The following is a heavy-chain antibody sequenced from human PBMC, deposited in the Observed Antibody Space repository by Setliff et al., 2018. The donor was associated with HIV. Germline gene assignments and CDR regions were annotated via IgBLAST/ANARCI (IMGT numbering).Heavy chain of an antibody. J-gene: IGHJ2*01. Sequence: SETLSLTCDVSGGSISSDSYYWAWIRQPPGKGLEWIGTIYYSGSTHYNPSLKSRLTISADMSKNQLSLKLSSVTAADTAVYYCLLWTGYYTYWFFDLWGRGALVTVSS. D-gene: IGHD3-3*01. V-gene: IGHV4-39*07. CDR2: IYYSGST. CDR1: GGSISSDSYY. CDR3: LLWTGYYTYWFFDL.